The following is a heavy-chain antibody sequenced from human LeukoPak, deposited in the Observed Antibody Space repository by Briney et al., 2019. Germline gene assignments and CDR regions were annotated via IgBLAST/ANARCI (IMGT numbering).Heavy chain of an antibody. Sequence: PSETLSLTCTVSGGSISSSSYYWGWIRQPPGKGLEWIGSIYYSGSTYYNPSLKSRVTISVDTSKNQFSLKLSSVTAADTAVYYCATTHCSGGSCYSGKYFQHWGQGTLVTVSS. CDR2: IYYSGST. D-gene: IGHD2-15*01. V-gene: IGHV4-39*01. CDR3: ATTHCSGGSCYSGKYFQH. J-gene: IGHJ1*01. CDR1: GGSISSSSYY.